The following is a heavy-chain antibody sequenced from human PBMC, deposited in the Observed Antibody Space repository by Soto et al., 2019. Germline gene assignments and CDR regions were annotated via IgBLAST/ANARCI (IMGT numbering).Heavy chain of an antibody. CDR1: GFAFNSHD. V-gene: IGHV3-48*03. J-gene: IGHJ6*02. D-gene: IGHD2-2*01. Sequence: PGGSLRLSCTAPGFAFNSHDFNWVRQAPGKGLEWISYISRTANTIYYADSVKGRFTISRDNAKNSLYLQMNSLRAEDTAVYYCARFYAAIYYYGMDVWGQGTTVTVSS. CDR3: ARFYAAIYYYGMDV. CDR2: ISRTANTI.